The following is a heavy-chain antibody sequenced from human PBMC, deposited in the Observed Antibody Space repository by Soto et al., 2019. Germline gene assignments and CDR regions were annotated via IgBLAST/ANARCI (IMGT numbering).Heavy chain of an antibody. V-gene: IGHV3-23*01. D-gene: IGHD2-8*01. CDR2: ISSSGGST. J-gene: IGHJ4*02. CDR3: AKNQHAMAHDY. Sequence: GGSLRLTCAASGFTFSNYAMSWVRQAPGKELEWVSSISSSGGSTDYADSVKGRFTISRDNSQNTLNLQMSSLRAEDTAIYFCAKNQHAMAHDYWGPGTLVTVSS. CDR1: GFTFSNYA.